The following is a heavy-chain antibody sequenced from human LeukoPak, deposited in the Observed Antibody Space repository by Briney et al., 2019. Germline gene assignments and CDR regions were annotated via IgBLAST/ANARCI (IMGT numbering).Heavy chain of an antibody. V-gene: IGHV4-4*07. CDR2: IYTSGST. D-gene: IGHD2-15*01. CDR3: ARDQENCSGGSCYPNWFDP. J-gene: IGHJ5*02. Sequence: PSETLSLTCTVSGGSISSYYWSWIRQPAGKGLEWIGRIYTSGSTNYNPSLKSRVTMLVDTSKNQFSLKLSSVTAADTAVYYCARDQENCSGGSCYPNWFDPWGQGTLVTVSS. CDR1: GGSISSYY.